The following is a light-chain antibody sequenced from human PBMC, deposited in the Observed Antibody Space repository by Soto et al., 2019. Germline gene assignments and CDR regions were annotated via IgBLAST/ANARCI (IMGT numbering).Light chain of an antibody. Sequence: DIVMTQSPDSLAVSLGERATINCKSSQSVLYSSNNKNYLAWYQQKPGQPPKLLIYWASTRESGVPDRFSGSGSGTDSTLTISTVQAEVEAVCYCQKYYGAPYSFGRGTNLDTK. V-gene: IGKV4-1*01. CDR2: WAS. J-gene: IGKJ2*01. CDR1: QSVLYSSNNKNY. CDR3: QKYYGAPYS.